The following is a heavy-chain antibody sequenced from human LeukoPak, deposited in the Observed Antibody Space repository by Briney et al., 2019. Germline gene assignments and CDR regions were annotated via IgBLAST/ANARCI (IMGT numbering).Heavy chain of an antibody. Sequence: GGSLRLSCAASGFAFSIHVMDWVRQAPGRGLEWVSGINGRGDSRHYADSVRGRFTISRDNSKNTLQLQMNSLRVEDTAVYYCVKETNSGLYDYWGQGKMVSVSS. CDR3: VKETNSGLYDY. CDR2: INGRGDSR. D-gene: IGHD6-19*01. J-gene: IGHJ4*02. CDR1: GFAFSIHV. V-gene: IGHV3-23*01.